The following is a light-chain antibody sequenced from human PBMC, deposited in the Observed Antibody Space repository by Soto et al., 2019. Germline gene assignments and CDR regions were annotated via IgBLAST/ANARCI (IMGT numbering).Light chain of an antibody. CDR1: QSVSSN. V-gene: IGKV1-5*01. Sequence: TQSPGTLSLSPGERGTLSCRASQSVSSNFLAWYQQRPGKAPKLLIYDASTLESGVPSRFSGGGSGTEFTLTINNLQPDDLATYICQQYKSYSTFGRGTKVDIK. J-gene: IGKJ1*01. CDR2: DAS. CDR3: QQYKSYST.